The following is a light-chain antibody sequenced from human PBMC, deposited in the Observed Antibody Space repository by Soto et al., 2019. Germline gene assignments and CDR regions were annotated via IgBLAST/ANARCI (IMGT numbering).Light chain of an antibody. Sequence: QSPLTQPASVSGSPGQSITISCTGTGSDLGGYNYVSWCLHHPGKAPKLVIYDVSDRPSGVSNRFSGSKSDNTASLTISGLQSEDEADYYYTSYTRSSAHVLFGGGTKVTVL. V-gene: IGLV2-14*03. CDR2: DVS. CDR1: GSDLGGYNY. J-gene: IGLJ2*01. CDR3: TSYTRSSAHVL.